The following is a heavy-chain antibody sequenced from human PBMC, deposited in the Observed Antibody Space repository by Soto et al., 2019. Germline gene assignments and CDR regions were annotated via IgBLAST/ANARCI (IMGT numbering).Heavy chain of an antibody. CDR2: ISGSGGPT. CDR1: GLTFSNYI. Sequence: EVQLLESGGGLAQPGGSLRLSCVVSGLTFSNYIMSWVRQAPGKGLEWVSTISGSGGPTYYVDSVKGRFTISRDNSKNTLYLQWNSLRAEDTAVYYCSKGWGDFWGQGTLVTVSS. CDR3: SKGWGDF. D-gene: IGHD3-16*01. V-gene: IGHV3-23*01. J-gene: IGHJ4*02.